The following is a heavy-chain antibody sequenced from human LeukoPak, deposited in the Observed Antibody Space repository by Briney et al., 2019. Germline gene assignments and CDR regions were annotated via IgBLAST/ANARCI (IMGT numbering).Heavy chain of an antibody. D-gene: IGHD6-13*01. CDR2: ISHSGST. J-gene: IGHJ4*02. CDR1: GYSISSGYY. CDR3: ARGMAAAADY. Sequence: SETLSLTCAVSGYSISSGYYWGWIRQPPGKGLEWIGCISHSGSTYYNPSLKSRLTISPDTSKNQLSLKLTSVTAADTAVYYCARGMAAAADYWGQGTLVTVSS. V-gene: IGHV4-38-2*01.